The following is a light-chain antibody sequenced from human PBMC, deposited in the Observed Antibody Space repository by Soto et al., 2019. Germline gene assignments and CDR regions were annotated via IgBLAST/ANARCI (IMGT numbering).Light chain of an antibody. V-gene: IGLV1-40*01. J-gene: IGLJ1*01. CDR1: RSNIGRNY. CDR3: QSYDSSLSGYV. CDR2: GNS. Sequence: QLVLTQPPSASGTPGQRVSISCSGSRSNIGRNYVYWYQQLPGTAPKLLIYGNSNRPSGVPDRFSGSKSGTSASLAITGLQAEDEADYYCQSYDSSLSGYVFGTGTKLTVL.